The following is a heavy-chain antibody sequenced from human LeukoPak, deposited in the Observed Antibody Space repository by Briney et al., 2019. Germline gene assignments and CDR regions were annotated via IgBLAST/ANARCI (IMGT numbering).Heavy chain of an antibody. Sequence: GGSLRLSCAASGFSFSSYAMSWVRQAPGKGLEWVSAISGSGGSTYYADSVKGRFTISRDNSKNTLYVQMNSLRVEDTAVYYCAKWPEGAMDYFDYWGQGTLVTVSS. J-gene: IGHJ4*02. CDR2: ISGSGGST. V-gene: IGHV3-23*01. CDR3: AKWPEGAMDYFDY. CDR1: GFSFSSYA. D-gene: IGHD3-16*01.